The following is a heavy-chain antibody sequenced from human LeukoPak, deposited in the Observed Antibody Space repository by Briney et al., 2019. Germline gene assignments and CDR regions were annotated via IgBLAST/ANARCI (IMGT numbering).Heavy chain of an antibody. V-gene: IGHV3-7*01. J-gene: IGHJ3*02. D-gene: IGHD2-15*01. Sequence: PGGSLRLSCAASGFSFSGYWMNWVRQAPGKGLEWVANIKTDGREKYYVDSVKGRFTISRDNAKNSLYLQMDSLRAEDTAVYYCARDRTYCSGGICYDLFDIWGQGTTVTVSS. CDR1: GFSFSGYW. CDR2: IKTDGREK. CDR3: ARDRTYCSGGICYDLFDI.